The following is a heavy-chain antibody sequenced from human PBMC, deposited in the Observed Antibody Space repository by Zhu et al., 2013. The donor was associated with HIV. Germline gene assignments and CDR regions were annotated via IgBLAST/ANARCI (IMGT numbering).Heavy chain of an antibody. Sequence: QVQLVQSGAEVKKPGASVKVSCKASGYTFTDYYIHWVRQAPGQGLEWMGWINPHSGVTDYAQKFQGRFTVTRDTSIGTVYMVLNSLRFDDSAIYYCARDSHDARVVGAASDYWGQGTLVTVSS. J-gene: IGHJ4*02. CDR1: GYTFTDYY. V-gene: IGHV1-2*02. CDR3: ARDSHDARVVGAASDY. D-gene: IGHD1-26*01. CDR2: INPHSGVT.